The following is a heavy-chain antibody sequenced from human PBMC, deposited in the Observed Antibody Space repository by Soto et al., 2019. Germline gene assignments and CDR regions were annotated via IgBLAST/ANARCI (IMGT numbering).Heavy chain of an antibody. D-gene: IGHD6-19*01. CDR1: GFTFSSYA. J-gene: IGHJ4*02. V-gene: IGHV3-23*01. Sequence: EVQLLESGGGLVQPGGSLRLSCAASGFTFSSYAMSWVRQAPGKGLEWVSAISGSGGSPYYADSVKGRFTISRDNSKNTLYLLMNSLRAEDTAVYYCAKYSSGWWDPNDYWGQGTLVTVSS. CDR3: AKYSSGWWDPNDY. CDR2: ISGSGGSP.